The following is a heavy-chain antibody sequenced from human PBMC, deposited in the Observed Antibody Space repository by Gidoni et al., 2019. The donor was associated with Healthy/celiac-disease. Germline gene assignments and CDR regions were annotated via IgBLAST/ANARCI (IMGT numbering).Heavy chain of an antibody. V-gene: IGHV3-30*18. CDR2: ISYDGSNK. CDR3: AKDVPYYDSSGYYQDHLDY. D-gene: IGHD3-22*01. Sequence: QVQLVESGGGVVQPGRSRRLSCAACGFTFSSYGMHWVRQAPGQGLGGVSVISYDGSNKYYADSVKGRFTISRDNSKNTLYLQMNSLRAEDTAVYYCAKDVPYYDSSGYYQDHLDYWGQGTLVTVSS. CDR1: GFTFSSYG. J-gene: IGHJ4*02.